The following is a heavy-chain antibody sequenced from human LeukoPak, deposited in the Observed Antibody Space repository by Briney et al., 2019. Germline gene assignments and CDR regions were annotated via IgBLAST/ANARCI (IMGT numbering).Heavy chain of an antibody. D-gene: IGHD3-9*01. J-gene: IGHJ6*02. CDR1: GGSISSSSYY. V-gene: IGHV4-39*01. Sequence: SETLSLTCTVSGGSISSSSYYWGWIRQPPGKGLEWIGSIYYSGSTYYNPSLKSRVTISVDTSKNQFSLKLSSVTAADTAVYYCARHSPSVRYFDWLLSETGMDVWGQGTTVTVSS. CDR3: ARHSPSVRYFDWLLSETGMDV. CDR2: IYYSGST.